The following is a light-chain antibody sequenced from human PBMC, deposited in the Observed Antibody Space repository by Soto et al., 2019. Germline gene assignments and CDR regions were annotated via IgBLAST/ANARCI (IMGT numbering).Light chain of an antibody. V-gene: IGKV3-11*01. J-gene: IGKJ4*01. CDR1: QSVSSY. Sequence: EIVLTQSPATLSLSPGERATLSCRASQSVSSYLVWYQQKPGQAPRLLIYDASNRATGIPARFSGSGSGTDFTLTISSLQPEDFAVYYCQQYNNWPPPLTFGGGTKVDIK. CDR2: DAS. CDR3: QQYNNWPPPLT.